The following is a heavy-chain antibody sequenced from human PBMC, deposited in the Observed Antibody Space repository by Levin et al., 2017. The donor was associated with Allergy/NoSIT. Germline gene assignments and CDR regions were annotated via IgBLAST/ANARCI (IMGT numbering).Heavy chain of an antibody. D-gene: IGHD3-16*01. J-gene: IGHJ4*02. CDR2: ISSSGNYI. V-gene: IGHV3-21*01. CDR1: GFTFSTYS. CDR3: AREGRGDHRGGGDY. Sequence: KPGGSLRLSCAASGFTFSTYSMNWVRQAPGKGLEWVSSISSSGNYIYYADSVKGRFTVSRDNAGNSLYLQMTSLRDEDTAVYYCAREGRGDHRGGGDYWGQGILVTVSS.